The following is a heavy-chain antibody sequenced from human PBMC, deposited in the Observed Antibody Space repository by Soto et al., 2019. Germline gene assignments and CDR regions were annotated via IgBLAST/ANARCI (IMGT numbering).Heavy chain of an antibody. Sequence: ASVKLSCKACGYTFTSYGISWVRQAPRQGLEWMGWISAYNGNTNYAQKLQGRVTMTTDTSTSTAYMELRSLRSDDTAVYYCARGVHSSSSPLSLAADWGQGTLVTVSS. CDR1: GYTFTSYG. CDR2: ISAYNGNT. V-gene: IGHV1-18*01. J-gene: IGHJ4*02. D-gene: IGHD6-13*01. CDR3: ARGVHSSSSPLSLAAD.